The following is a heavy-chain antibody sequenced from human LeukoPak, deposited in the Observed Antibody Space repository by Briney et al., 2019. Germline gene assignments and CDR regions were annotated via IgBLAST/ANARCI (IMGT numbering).Heavy chain of an antibody. D-gene: IGHD2-2*01. CDR2: IFYNGAT. CDR3: AREARFALPAVGSGDY. J-gene: IGHJ4*02. CDR1: GGSISSSDYY. Sequence: SETLSLTCSVSGGSISSSDYYWGWIRRPPGKGLEWIGTIFYNGATKTNPSLSSRVTMSIDTSKNQFSLRLRSVTAADTAVYYCAREARFALPAVGSGDYWGQGTLVTVSS. V-gene: IGHV4-39*07.